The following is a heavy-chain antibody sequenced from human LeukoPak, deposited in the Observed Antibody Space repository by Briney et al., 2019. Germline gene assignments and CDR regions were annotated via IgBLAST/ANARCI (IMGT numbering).Heavy chain of an antibody. D-gene: IGHD3-10*01. Sequence: ASVKVSCKASGYTFTGYYMHWVRQAPGQGLEWMGWINPNSGGTNYAQKFQGRVTMTRDTSISTAYMELSRLRSDDTAVYYCARGFYYGSGSYYNSGYTPTGDWFDPWGQGTLVTVSS. V-gene: IGHV1-2*02. J-gene: IGHJ5*02. CDR3: ARGFYYGSGSYYNSGYTPTGDWFDP. CDR1: GYTFTGYY. CDR2: INPNSGGT.